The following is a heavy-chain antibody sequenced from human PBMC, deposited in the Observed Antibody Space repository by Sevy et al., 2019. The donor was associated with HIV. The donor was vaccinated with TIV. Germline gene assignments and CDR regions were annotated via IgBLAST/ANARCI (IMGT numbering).Heavy chain of an antibody. J-gene: IGHJ3*02. D-gene: IGHD3-3*01. CDR3: ARGYYDFWSGYYRRDAFDS. Sequence: ASVKVSCKASGYTFTSYGISWVRQAPGQGLEWMGWISAYNGDTNYAQKLQGRVTMTTDTSTSTAYTELTSLRSDDTAVYFCARGYYDFWSGYYRRDAFDSWGQGTRVTVSS. CDR2: ISAYNGDT. V-gene: IGHV1-18*01. CDR1: GYTFTSYG.